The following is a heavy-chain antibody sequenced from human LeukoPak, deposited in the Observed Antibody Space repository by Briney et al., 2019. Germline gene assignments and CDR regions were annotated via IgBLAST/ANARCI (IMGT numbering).Heavy chain of an antibody. CDR2: ISSSSSYI. V-gene: IGHV3-21*01. D-gene: IGHD6-13*01. J-gene: IGHJ6*03. CDR3: ARVSGPGQLVRYYYYMDV. Sequence: GGSLRLSCAASGFTFSSHSMNWVRQAPGKGLEWVSSISSSSSYIYYADSVKGRFTISRDNAKNSLYLQMNSLRAEDTAVYYCARVSGPGQLVRYYYYMDVWGKGTTVTVSS. CDR1: GFTFSSHS.